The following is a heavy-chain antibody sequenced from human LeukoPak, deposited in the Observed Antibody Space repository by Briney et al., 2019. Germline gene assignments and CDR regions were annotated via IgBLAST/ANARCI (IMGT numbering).Heavy chain of an antibody. CDR1: GGSISSYY. Sequence: ASETLSLTCTVSGGSISSYYWSWTRQPPGKGLEWIGYFYYSGSTNYNPSLKSRVTISVDTSKNQFSLKLSSVTAADTAVYYCARVQHYYDSSGYYLGPYFDYWGQGTLVTVSS. CDR2: FYYSGST. J-gene: IGHJ4*02. V-gene: IGHV4-59*01. D-gene: IGHD3-22*01. CDR3: ARVQHYYDSSGYYLGPYFDY.